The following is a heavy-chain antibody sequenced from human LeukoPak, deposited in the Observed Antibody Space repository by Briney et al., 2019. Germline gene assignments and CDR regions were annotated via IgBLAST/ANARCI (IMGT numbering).Heavy chain of an antibody. J-gene: IGHJ4*02. CDR2: MNPNSGNT. D-gene: IGHD3-3*01. Sequence: ASVKVSCKASGYTFTSHDINWVRQATGQGLEWMGWMNPNSGNTGYAQKFQGRVTMTRNTSISTAYMELSSLRSEDTAVYYCARGARITIFGVVIIRHYYFDYWGQGTLVTVSS. CDR1: GYTFTSHD. CDR3: ARGARITIFGVVIIRHYYFDY. V-gene: IGHV1-8*01.